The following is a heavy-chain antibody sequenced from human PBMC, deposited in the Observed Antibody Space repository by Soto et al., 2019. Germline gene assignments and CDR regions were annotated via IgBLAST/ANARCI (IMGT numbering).Heavy chain of an antibody. CDR3: ATYNSGAFDI. J-gene: IGHJ3*02. CDR1: GGTFSSYA. Sequence: ASVKVSCKASGGTFSSYAISWVRQAPGQGLEWMGGIIPIFGTANYAQKFQGRVTITADKSTSTAYMELSSLRSEDTAVYYCATYNSGAFDIWGQGTMVTVSS. D-gene: IGHD1-1*01. V-gene: IGHV1-69*06. CDR2: IIPIFGTA.